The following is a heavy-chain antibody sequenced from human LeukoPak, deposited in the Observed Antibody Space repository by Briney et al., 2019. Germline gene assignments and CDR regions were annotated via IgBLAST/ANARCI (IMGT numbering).Heavy chain of an antibody. D-gene: IGHD5-12*01. V-gene: IGHV4-34*01. Sequence: SETLSLTCAVYGGSFSGYYWSWIRQPPGKGLEWIGEINHSGSTNYNPSLKSRVTISVDTSKNQFSLKLSSVTAADTAVYYCARLDGVSGYDFDYWGQGTLVTVSS. J-gene: IGHJ4*02. CDR2: INHSGST. CDR1: GGSFSGYY. CDR3: ARLDGVSGYDFDY.